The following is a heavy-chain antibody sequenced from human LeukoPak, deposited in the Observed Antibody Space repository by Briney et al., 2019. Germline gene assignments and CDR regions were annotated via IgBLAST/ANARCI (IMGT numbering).Heavy chain of an antibody. CDR3: AKNRDPQLERGSDY. J-gene: IGHJ4*02. CDR1: GFTFTSYA. Sequence: GSLRLSCAASGFTFTSYAMSWVRQAPGKGLEWVSIISGSADAVATYYTDSVKGRFTISRDNSRNTLYLQMNSLRVDDTAVYYCAKNRDPQLERGSDYWGQGTLVTVSS. CDR2: ISGSADAVAT. D-gene: IGHD1-14*01. V-gene: IGHV3-23*01.